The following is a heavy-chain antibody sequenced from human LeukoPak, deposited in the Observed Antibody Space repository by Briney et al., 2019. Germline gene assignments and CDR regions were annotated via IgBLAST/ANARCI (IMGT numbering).Heavy chain of an antibody. J-gene: IGHJ4*02. CDR3: ARELESSGIDY. V-gene: IGHV4-31*03. D-gene: IGHD3-22*01. Sequence: PWETLSLTCTVSGGSISSGGYYWSWIRQHPGKGLEWIGYIYYSGSTYYNPSLKSRVTISVDTSKNQFSLKLSSVTAADTAVYYCARELESSGIDYWGQGTLVTVSS. CDR1: GGSISSGGYY. CDR2: IYYSGST.